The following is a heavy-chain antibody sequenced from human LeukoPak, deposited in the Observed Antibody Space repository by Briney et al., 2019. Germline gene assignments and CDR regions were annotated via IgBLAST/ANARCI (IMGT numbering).Heavy chain of an antibody. V-gene: IGHV3-21*01. Sequence: GGSLRLSCVGSGFTFSSYSMNWVRQAPGKGLEWVSSISSESAYILYADLVKGRFTTSRDNAKNSLYLHLDSLRAEDTAVYYCARGETGSSGYDWVYWSQGTPVTVSS. J-gene: IGHJ4*02. D-gene: IGHD5-12*01. CDR2: ISSESAYI. CDR3: ARGETGSSGYDWVY. CDR1: GFTFSSYS.